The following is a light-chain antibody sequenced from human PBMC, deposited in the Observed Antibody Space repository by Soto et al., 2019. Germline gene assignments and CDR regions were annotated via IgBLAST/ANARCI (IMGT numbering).Light chain of an antibody. V-gene: IGKV3-20*01. CDR2: GAS. Sequence: EIVLTQSPGTLSLSPGERATLSCRAIQSFSSSYLAWYQQKPGQAPRLLIYGASSMATGIPDRFSGSGSGTDFTLTISRLEPEDFAVYYCQQYGSSPATFGQGTKV. J-gene: IGKJ1*01. CDR1: QSFSSSY. CDR3: QQYGSSPAT.